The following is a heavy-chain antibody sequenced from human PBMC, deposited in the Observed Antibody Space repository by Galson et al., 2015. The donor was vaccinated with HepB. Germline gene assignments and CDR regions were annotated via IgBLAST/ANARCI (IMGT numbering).Heavy chain of an antibody. J-gene: IGHJ4*02. CDR1: GGTFSSYA. CDR2: IIPIFGTA. CDR3: ARARTTFGVVPSLDY. D-gene: IGHD3-3*01. Sequence: SVKVSCKASGGTFSSYAISWVRQAPGQGLEWMGGIIPIFGTANYAQKFQGRVTITADESTSTAYMELSSLRSEDTAVHYRARARTTFGVVPSLDYWGQGTLVTVSS. V-gene: IGHV1-69*13.